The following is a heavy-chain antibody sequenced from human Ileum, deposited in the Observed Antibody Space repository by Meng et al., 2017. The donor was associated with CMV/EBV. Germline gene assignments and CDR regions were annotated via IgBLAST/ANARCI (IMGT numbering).Heavy chain of an antibody. J-gene: IGHJ4*02. CDR2: TRDDGSNQ. CDR3: SKDAVKTLQLGLPGDC. CDR1: GFNFNTFG. D-gene: IGHD5-24*01. Sequence: GGSLRLSCAASGFNFNTFGMHWVRQAPGKGLEWVAFTRDDGSNQYYADSVKGRFTISRDNSKSTLYQQMDSLRPEDTAVYYCSKDAVKTLQLGLPGDCWGQGTLVTVSS. V-gene: IGHV3-30*02.